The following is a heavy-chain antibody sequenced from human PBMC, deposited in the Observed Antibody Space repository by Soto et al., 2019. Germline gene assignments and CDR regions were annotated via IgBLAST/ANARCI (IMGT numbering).Heavy chain of an antibody. D-gene: IGHD1-7*01. Sequence: GASVKVSCKASGYTVTSYYMHWVRQAPGQGLEWMGIINPSGGSTNYAQKFQGRVTMTRDTSTSTVYMELSSLRSEDTAVYYCASILNWNSAFDYWGQGTLVTVSS. CDR3: ASILNWNSAFDY. CDR1: GYTVTSYY. CDR2: INPSGGST. J-gene: IGHJ4*02. V-gene: IGHV1-46*01.